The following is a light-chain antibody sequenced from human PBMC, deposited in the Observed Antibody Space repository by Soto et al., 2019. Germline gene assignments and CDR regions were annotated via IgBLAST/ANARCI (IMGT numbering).Light chain of an antibody. CDR3: QQRYNWPPLT. CDR2: NAS. CDR1: QDISIY. Sequence: EIVLTQSPATLYLSPGERATLSCRASQDISIYLAWYQQKPGQPPRLLIFNASNRPTGIPARFSGSGSGTDFTLTISSLGPEDFAVYYCQQRYNWPPLTFGGGTTVEIK. V-gene: IGKV3-11*01. J-gene: IGKJ4*01.